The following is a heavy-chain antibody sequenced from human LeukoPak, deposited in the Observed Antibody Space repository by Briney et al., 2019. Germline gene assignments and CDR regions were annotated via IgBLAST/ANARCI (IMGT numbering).Heavy chain of an antibody. V-gene: IGHV4-59*08. D-gene: IGHD2-2*01. Sequence: SETLSLTCTVSGVSISSYYWSWIRQPPGKGLEWIGFISYSGSTNYSPSLKSRVTISFDTSKSQVSLKMTSVTVADTAVYYCARPSIPSAAASALDIWGQGTMVTVSS. CDR3: ARPSIPSAAASALDI. CDR2: ISYSGST. J-gene: IGHJ3*02. CDR1: GVSISSYY.